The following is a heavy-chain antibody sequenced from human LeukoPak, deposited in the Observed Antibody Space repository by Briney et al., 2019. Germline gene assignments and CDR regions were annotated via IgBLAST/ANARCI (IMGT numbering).Heavy chain of an antibody. D-gene: IGHD7-27*01. V-gene: IGHV1-8*01. CDR1: GYTFTSYD. CDR3: ARSLGRVPYYYYGMDV. Sequence: GASVKVSCKASGYTFTSYDINWVRQATGQGLEWMGWMNPNSGNTGYAQKFQGRVTMTRNTSISTAYMELSSLRSEDTAVYYCARSLGRVPYYYYGMDVWGQGTTVTVSS. J-gene: IGHJ6*02. CDR2: MNPNSGNT.